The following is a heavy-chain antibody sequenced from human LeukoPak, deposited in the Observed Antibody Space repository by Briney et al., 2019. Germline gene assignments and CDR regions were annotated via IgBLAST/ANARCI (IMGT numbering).Heavy chain of an antibody. CDR3: ARLTPTTLSLYYYYMDV. Sequence: SETLSLTCAVYGGSFSGYYWSWIRQPPGKGLEWIGRIFHTGTTDYKTSLKGRVTISVDKSKNQFSLKLTSVTAADTAVYYCARLTPTTLSLYYYYMDVWGKGTTVTVSS. J-gene: IGHJ6*03. CDR1: GGSFSGYY. CDR2: IFHTGTT. V-gene: IGHV4-34*12. D-gene: IGHD2/OR15-2a*01.